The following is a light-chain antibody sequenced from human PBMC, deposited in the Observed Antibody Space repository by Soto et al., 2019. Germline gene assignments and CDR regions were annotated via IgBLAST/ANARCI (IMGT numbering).Light chain of an antibody. V-gene: IGKV3-20*01. CDR3: QQYGSSPSWT. J-gene: IGKJ1*01. CDR2: GAS. CDR1: QSVSSSY. Sequence: EIVLTQSPGTLSLSPGERATLSCRASQSVSSSYLAWYQQRPGQAPRLLIYGASNRATGIPDRFSGSGSGTDFTLTISRLEPEDFAVYYCQQYGSSPSWTVGQGTKVEIK.